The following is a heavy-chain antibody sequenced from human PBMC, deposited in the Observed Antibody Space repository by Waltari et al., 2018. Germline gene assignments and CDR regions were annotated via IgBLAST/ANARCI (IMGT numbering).Heavy chain of an antibody. Sequence: QVQLQQRGAGLLKPSETLSLTCAVYGGSFSGYYWSWIRQPPGKGREWIGEINHSGSTNYNPSLKSLVTISVDTSKNQFSLKLSSVTAEDTAVYYCAKDPTMVRGDRFAYWGQGTLVTVSS. J-gene: IGHJ4*02. V-gene: IGHV4-34*01. CDR3: AKDPTMVRGDRFAY. CDR2: INHSGST. D-gene: IGHD3-10*01. CDR1: GGSFSGYY.